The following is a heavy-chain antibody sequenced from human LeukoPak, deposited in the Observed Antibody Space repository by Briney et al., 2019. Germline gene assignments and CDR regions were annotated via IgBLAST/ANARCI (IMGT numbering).Heavy chain of an antibody. V-gene: IGHV1-2*06. CDR1: GYTFTGYY. J-gene: IGHJ4*02. Sequence: ASVKVSCKASGYTFTGYYMHWVRQAPGQGLERMGRINPNSGGTNYAQKFQGRVTMPRDTSIRTAYMERSRLRSDDTAVYYCARGWNSSGYYWGQGTLVTVSS. D-gene: IGHD3-22*01. CDR2: INPNSGGT. CDR3: ARGWNSSGYY.